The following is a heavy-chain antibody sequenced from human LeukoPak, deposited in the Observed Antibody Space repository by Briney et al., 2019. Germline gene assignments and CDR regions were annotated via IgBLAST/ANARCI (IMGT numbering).Heavy chain of an antibody. CDR2: IYHSGST. J-gene: IGHJ4*02. CDR3: ARTNIVVVPAALRYTHFDY. CDR1: GYSISSGYY. D-gene: IGHD2-2*01. V-gene: IGHV4-38-2*02. Sequence: KSSETLSLTCTVSGYSISSGYYWGWIRQPPGKGLEWIGSIYHSGSTYYNPSLKSRVTISVDTSKNQFSLKLSSVTAADTAVYYCARTNIVVVPAALRYTHFDYWGQGTLVTVSS.